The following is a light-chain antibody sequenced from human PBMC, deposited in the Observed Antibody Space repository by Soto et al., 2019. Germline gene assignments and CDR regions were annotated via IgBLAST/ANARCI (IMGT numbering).Light chain of an antibody. J-gene: IGKJ2*01. CDR3: QPTFATPLQGGNSFSHP. V-gene: IGKV4-1*01. CDR1: QSVLCNSDNNNY. Sequence: DIVMTQSPDSLSVSLCERATINCKSSQSVLCNSDNNNYLAWYQQKSGQPPKLLMYWASTRESGVPDRFSGSGSGTDFTLTISSLQAEDFATYYCQPTFATPLQGGNSFSHPFGQGTKVDIK. CDR2: WAS.